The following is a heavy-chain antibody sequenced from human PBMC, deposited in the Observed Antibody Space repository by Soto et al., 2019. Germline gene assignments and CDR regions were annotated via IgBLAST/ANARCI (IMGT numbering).Heavy chain of an antibody. CDR3: ARLFCCSFSCSSDWFDT. V-gene: IGHV3-23*05. CDR1: GFSIANFA. Sequence: WESLSLSGAASGFSIANFAMSCVRQSPGKGLEFISLTRSTGIRTIYTESVKGRFSLSRDTSKDTLCLQMSNLSVDDTAIYYCARLFCCSFSCSSDWFDTWGPGTLVTVSS. CDR2: TRSTGIRT. D-gene: IGHD2-2*01. J-gene: IGHJ5*02.